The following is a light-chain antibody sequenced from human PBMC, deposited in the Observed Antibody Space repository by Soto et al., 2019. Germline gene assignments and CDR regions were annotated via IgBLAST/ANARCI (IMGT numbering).Light chain of an antibody. V-gene: IGLV3-1*01. CDR3: QAWDSSTAI. Sequence: SYELTQPPSVSVSPGQTASITCSGDKLGDKYAYWYQQKPGQSPVLVIYQDNKRPSGIPERFSGSNSRDTATLTISGTQAMDEADYYCQAWDSSTAIFGGGTQLTVL. CDR2: QDN. CDR1: KLGDKY. J-gene: IGLJ2*01.